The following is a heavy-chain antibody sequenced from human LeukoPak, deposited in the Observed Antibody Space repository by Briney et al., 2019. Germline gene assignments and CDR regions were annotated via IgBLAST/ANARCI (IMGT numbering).Heavy chain of an antibody. CDR2: ISSSSSTI. V-gene: IGHV3-48*02. D-gene: IGHD1-1*01. J-gene: IGHJ4*02. Sequence: PGGSLRLSCAASGFTFSSYAMSWVRQAPGKGLEWVSYISSSSSTIYYADSVKGRFTISRDNAKNSLYLQMNSLRDEDTAVYYCARDSTGTTLPPDYWGQGTLVTVSS. CDR1: GFTFSSYA. CDR3: ARDSTGTTLPPDY.